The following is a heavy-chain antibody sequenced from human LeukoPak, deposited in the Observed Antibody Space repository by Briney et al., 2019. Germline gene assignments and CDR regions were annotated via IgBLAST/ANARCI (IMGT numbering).Heavy chain of an antibody. J-gene: IGHJ6*04. CDR1: GGSFSGYY. D-gene: IGHD6-19*01. CDR3: PRIPLMAGAVMVTYYVMTV. CDR2: INHSGST. Sequence: SETLSLTCAVYGGSFSGYYWSWIRQPPGKGLEWIGEINHSGSTNYNPSLKSRVTISVDTSKNQFSLKLSSVTAADTAGYYWPRIPLMAGAVMVTYYVMTVGAKGPRSPSPQ. V-gene: IGHV4-34*01.